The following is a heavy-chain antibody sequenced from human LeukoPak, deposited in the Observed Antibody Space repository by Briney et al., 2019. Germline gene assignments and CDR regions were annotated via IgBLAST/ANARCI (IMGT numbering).Heavy chain of an antibody. CDR2: INPNTGGA. CDR3: AKEGLERVATITPDY. Sequence: ASVKLSCKTSGSTFTDYYMNWVRQAPGPGHEWMGWINPNTGGANYAQKFQGRVTMTRDTSISTAYMDLSRLRSDDTAVYYCAKEGLERVATITPDYWGQGTLVTVSS. V-gene: IGHV1-2*02. CDR1: GSTFTDYY. J-gene: IGHJ4*02. D-gene: IGHD5-24*01.